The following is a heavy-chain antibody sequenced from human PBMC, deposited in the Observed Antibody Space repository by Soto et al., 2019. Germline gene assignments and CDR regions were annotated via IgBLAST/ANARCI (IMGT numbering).Heavy chain of an antibody. CDR3: ARDRVRGMDV. CDR2: MNPNSANT. V-gene: IGHV1-8*01. CDR1: GYTFTSYD. J-gene: IGHJ6*02. Sequence: QVQLVQSGAEVKKPGASVKVSCKASGYTFTSYDINWVRQATGQGLEWMGWMNPNSANTGYAQKFQVRVTMTRNTSISTAYMELSIMRSDDTTVYCCARDRVRGMDVWGQGTRVTVSS.